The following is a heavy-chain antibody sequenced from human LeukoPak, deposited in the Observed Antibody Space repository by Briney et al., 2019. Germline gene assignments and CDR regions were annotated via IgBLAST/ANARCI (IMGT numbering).Heavy chain of an antibody. D-gene: IGHD5-18*01. CDR3: ARDRSYGSFDF. V-gene: IGHV3-30-3*01. CDR2: ISYDGSNK. J-gene: IGHJ4*02. Sequence: GGSLRLSCAASGFTFSSYAMHWVRQAPGKGLEWVAVISYDGSNKYYADSVKGRFTISRDNAKNALYLQMNSLTVEDTALYHCARDRSYGSFDFWSQGTLVTVSS. CDR1: GFTFSSYA.